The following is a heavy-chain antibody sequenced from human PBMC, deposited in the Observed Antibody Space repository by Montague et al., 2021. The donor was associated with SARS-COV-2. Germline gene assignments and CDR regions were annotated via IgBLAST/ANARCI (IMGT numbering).Heavy chain of an antibody. CDR1: AGTVYRNS. J-gene: IGHJ4*02. Sequence: SETLSLTCLASAGTVYRNSCAERKNTPVKAIDTLTSNSDIGRKQQNHALKSRVNISVDPSRNQFYLDVNSVTAADTAVYYCARLQGGRRLMDYWGQGTLVTVPS. V-gene: IGHV4-59*02. CDR3: ARLQGGRRLMDY. CDR2: NSDIGRK. D-gene: IGHD5-12*01.